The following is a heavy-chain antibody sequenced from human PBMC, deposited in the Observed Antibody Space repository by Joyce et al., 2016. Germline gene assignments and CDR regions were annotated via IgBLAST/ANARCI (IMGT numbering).Heavy chain of an antibody. V-gene: IGHV3-23*04. D-gene: IGHD2-15*01. J-gene: IGHJ3*01. CDR3: ARAMTVVVAYTLRDGFDV. CDR1: QTRPNNYV. CDR2: IGASGGGR. Sequence: EIQLEESGGTLVHPGGSLSLSRRVSQTRPNNYVMAWVSRAPWKCLEWVSAIGASGGGRYYADAVKGRFTVSRDNSKNMMYLQMTSLQTEDTAIYYCARAMTVVVAYTLRDGFDVWGRGTMVAVSS.